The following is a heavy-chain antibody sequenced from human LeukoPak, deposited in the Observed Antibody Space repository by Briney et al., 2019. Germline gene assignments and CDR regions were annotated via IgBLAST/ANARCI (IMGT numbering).Heavy chain of an antibody. CDR3: ARETYYYDSSGYYGPNWFDP. V-gene: IGHV3-53*01. J-gene: IGHJ5*02. Sequence: GGSLRLSCAASGVTVSSNYMSWVRQAPGKGLEWVSVIYSGGSTYYADSVKGRFPISRDNSKNTLYLQMHSLRAEDTAVYYCARETYYYDSSGYYGPNWFDPWGQGTLVTVSS. CDR2: IYSGGST. CDR1: GVTVSSNY. D-gene: IGHD3-22*01.